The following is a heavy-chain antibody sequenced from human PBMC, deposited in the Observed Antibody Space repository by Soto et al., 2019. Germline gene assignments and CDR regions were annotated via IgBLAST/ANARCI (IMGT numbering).Heavy chain of an antibody. J-gene: IGHJ6*02. CDR3: ARDLAVTGYYYYGMGV. Sequence: QVQLQESGPGLVKPSETLSLTCTVSGGSISSYYWSWIRQSPGKGLEWIGYIYDSGSTNYNPSLRSRVTISVDTSKKQFSLKLSSVTAADTAVYYCARDLAVTGYYYYGMGVWGQGTTVTVSS. V-gene: IGHV4-59*01. CDR1: GGSISSYY. CDR2: IYDSGST. D-gene: IGHD4-4*01.